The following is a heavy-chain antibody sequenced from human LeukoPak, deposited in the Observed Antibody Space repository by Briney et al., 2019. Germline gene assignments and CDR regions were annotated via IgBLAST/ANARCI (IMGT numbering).Heavy chain of an antibody. CDR1: GFTFSDYY. Sequence: GGSLRLSCAASGFTFSDYYMSWIRQAPGKGLEWVAFIRYDGSNKYYADSVKGRFTISRDNSKNTLYLQMNSLRAEDTAVYYCAKDLWYYYGSGSSTFDYWGQGTLVTVSS. CDR3: AKDLWYYYGSGSSTFDY. D-gene: IGHD3-10*01. V-gene: IGHV3-30*02. J-gene: IGHJ4*02. CDR2: IRYDGSNK.